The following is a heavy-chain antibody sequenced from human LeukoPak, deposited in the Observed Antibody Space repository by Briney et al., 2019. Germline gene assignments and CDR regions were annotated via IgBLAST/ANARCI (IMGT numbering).Heavy chain of an antibody. CDR2: ISAYNGNT. D-gene: IGHD6-13*01. J-gene: IGHJ4*02. Sequence: ASVKVSCKDSGSTFSTYAVNWVRQAPGQGLEWMGWISAYNGNTNYAQKLQGRVSMTTDTSTSTAYMELRSLRSDDTAVYYCARDTYSSSWYGVVGYWGQGTLVTVSS. CDR3: ARDTYSSSWYGVVGY. V-gene: IGHV1-18*01. CDR1: GSTFSTYA.